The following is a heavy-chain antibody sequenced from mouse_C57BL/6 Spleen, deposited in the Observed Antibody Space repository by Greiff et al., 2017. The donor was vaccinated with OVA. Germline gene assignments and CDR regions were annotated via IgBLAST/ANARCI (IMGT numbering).Heavy chain of an antibody. CDR1: GSTFTSYW. J-gene: IGHJ2*01. CDR3: ARTYYSNYYFDY. CDR2: IYPSDSEP. D-gene: IGHD2-5*01. Sequence: QVQLKQPGAELVRPGSSVKLSCKASGSTFTSYWMAWVKQRPGQGLEWIGNIYPSDSEPHYNQKFKDKATLTVDKSSSTAYMQLSSLTSEDSAVYYCARTYYSNYYFDYWGQGTTLTVSS. V-gene: IGHV1-61*01.